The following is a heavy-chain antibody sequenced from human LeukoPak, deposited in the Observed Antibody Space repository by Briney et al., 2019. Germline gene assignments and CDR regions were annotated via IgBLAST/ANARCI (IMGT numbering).Heavy chain of an antibody. CDR3: ARERAPFDGLDY. CDR1: GYTFSRYG. CDR2: LWSYGNNK. V-gene: IGHV3-33*08. Sequence: SGGPVTLFCVPSGYTFSRYGVQGAPQSTGRGVVGVAVLWSYGNNKYYADSVKARYPLSRDNSKNKLYVEMSNLRAEDTAVYYCARERAPFDGLDYWGQGTLVTVSS. J-gene: IGHJ4*02.